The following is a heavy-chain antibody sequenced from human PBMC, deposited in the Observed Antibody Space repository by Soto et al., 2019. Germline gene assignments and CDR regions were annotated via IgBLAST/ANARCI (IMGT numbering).Heavy chain of an antibody. CDR3: AKRHYYGSGSFALAT. J-gene: IGHJ4*03. Sequence: EVRLLESGGGLVQPGGSLRLSCAGSGFTFSSNAMSWVRQAPGKGLEWVSSVSGDGYASDYADSVKGRFTVSRHKSKNTLYLQMNSLRAEDTAVYYCAKRHYYGSGSFALATWGQGTLVTVPS. V-gene: IGHV3-23*01. CDR2: VSGDGYAS. CDR1: GFTFSSNA. D-gene: IGHD3-10*01.